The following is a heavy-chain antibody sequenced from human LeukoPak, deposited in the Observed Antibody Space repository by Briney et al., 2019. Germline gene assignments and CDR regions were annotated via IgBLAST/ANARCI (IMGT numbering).Heavy chain of an antibody. CDR2: IYHSGST. J-gene: IGHJ6*03. V-gene: IGHV4-38-2*02. CDR1: AYSISSGYY. CDR3: ASERRIASKHYCYYMDV. Sequence: SETLSLTCTVSAYSISSGYYWGWIRQPPGKGLEWIGSIYHSGSTYYNPSLKSRATISVDTSKSQFSLKLGSVTAADTALYYCASERRIASKHYCYYMDVWGKGTTVTISS. D-gene: IGHD6-13*01.